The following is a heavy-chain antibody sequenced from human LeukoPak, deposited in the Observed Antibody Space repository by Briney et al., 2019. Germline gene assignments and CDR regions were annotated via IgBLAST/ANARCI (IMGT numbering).Heavy chain of an antibody. CDR3: ATVRYYDSSGYYQNWFDP. Sequence: ASVKVSCKASGYTFTGYYMHWVRQAPGQGLEWMGWINPNSGGTNYAQKFQGRVTMTRDTSISTAYMELSSLRSEDTAVYYCATVRYYDSSGYYQNWFDPWGQGTLVTVSS. J-gene: IGHJ5*02. CDR2: INPNSGGT. V-gene: IGHV1-2*02. CDR1: GYTFTGYY. D-gene: IGHD3-22*01.